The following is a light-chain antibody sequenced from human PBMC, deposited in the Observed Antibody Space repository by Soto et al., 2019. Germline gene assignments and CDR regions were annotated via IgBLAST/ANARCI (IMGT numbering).Light chain of an antibody. CDR2: DAS. V-gene: IGKV3-15*01. CDR3: QQYNNWFSIT. Sequence: EIMMTPSPATLSVSPGERATPSFRASQSVSTKLAWYQQKPGQAPRLLIFDASTRATGIPARFSGSGSGTEFTLTISSLQSEDFAVYYCQQYNNWFSITFGQGTRLEIK. J-gene: IGKJ5*01. CDR1: QSVSTK.